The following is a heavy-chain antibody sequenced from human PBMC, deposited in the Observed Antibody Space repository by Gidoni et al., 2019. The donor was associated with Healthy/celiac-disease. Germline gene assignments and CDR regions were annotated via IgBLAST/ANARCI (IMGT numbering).Heavy chain of an antibody. CDR2: IYYTGST. V-gene: IGHV4-39*01. D-gene: IGHD4-17*01. J-gene: IGHJ2*01. CDR1: GGSISRSTYY. Sequence: QLQLQESGPGLVKPSETLSLTCTVSGGSISRSTYYWGWIRQPPGKGLEWIGSIYYTGSTYYNPSLKSRVTISVDTSKNQFSLKLSSVTAADTAVFYCARRATVTTPRPYWYFDLWGRGTLVTVSS. CDR3: ARRATVTTPRPYWYFDL.